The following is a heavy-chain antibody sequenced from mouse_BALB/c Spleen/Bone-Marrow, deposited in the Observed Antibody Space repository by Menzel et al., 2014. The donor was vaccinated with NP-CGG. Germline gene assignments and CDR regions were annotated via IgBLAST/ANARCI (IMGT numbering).Heavy chain of an antibody. J-gene: IGHJ3*01. V-gene: IGHV10-1*02. CDR3: GGGTVPAWFAY. Sequence: EVKLVESGGGLVQPKGSLKLSCAASGFTFNTYAVNWARQAPGKGLEWVARIRIKSNNYATYYADSVKDRFTISRNDSKSMLYLKMKNLKTEDTAMYFCGGGTVPAWFAYWGQGTLVTVSS. D-gene: IGHD2-14*01. CDR1: GFTFNTYA. CDR2: IRIKSNNYAT.